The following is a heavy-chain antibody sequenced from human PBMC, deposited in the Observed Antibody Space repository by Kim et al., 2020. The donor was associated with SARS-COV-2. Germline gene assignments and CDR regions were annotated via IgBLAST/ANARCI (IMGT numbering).Heavy chain of an antibody. D-gene: IGHD6-19*01. V-gene: IGHV3-48*03. J-gene: IGHJ5*02. Sequence: GGSLRLSCAASGFTFSSYEMNWVRQAPGKGLEWVSYISSSGSTIYYADSVKGRFTISRDNAKNSLYLQMNSLRAEDTAVYYCRGESYSSGWYPDADWFDPWGQGTLVTVSS. CDR3: RGESYSSGWYPDADWFDP. CDR2: ISSSGSTI. CDR1: GFTFSSYE.